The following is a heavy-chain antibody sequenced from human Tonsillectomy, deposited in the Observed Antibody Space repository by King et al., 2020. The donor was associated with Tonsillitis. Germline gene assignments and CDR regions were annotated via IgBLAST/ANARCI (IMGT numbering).Heavy chain of an antibody. CDR1: GFTVSSIY. J-gene: IGHJ4*02. V-gene: IGHV3-66*01. CDR2: IYSGGST. D-gene: IGHD4/OR15-4a*01. CDR3: ARGCPGY. Sequence: VQLVESGGGLVQPGGSLRLSCAASGFTVSSIYMTWVRQAPGKGLEWVSVIYSGGSTYYADSVKGRFTISRDNSQNTHYLQMNSLRAVETAGYYCARGCPGYWGRGTLVTDSS.